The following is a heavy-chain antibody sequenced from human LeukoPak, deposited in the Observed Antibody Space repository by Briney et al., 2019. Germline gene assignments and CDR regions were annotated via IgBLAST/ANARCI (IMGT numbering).Heavy chain of an antibody. CDR2: ISAYTGNT. J-gene: IGHJ5*02. CDR3: AKQPTIVRVPHWYDP. Sequence: ASGKVSGKASGYTFTTYGISGGRQAAGQGLEWMGGISAYTGNTNYAQKQQGRGTVTTDTATSTANMGLWRLRSDEPGACYCAKQPTIVRVPHWYDPWGQGTLVTAS. CDR1: GYTFTTYG. V-gene: IGHV1-18*01. D-gene: IGHD1-26*01.